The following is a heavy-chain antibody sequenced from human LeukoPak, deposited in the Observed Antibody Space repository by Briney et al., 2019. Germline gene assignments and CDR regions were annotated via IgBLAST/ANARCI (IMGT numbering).Heavy chain of an antibody. D-gene: IGHD2-8*01. J-gene: IGHJ4*02. CDR3: ARDQDGCFDY. V-gene: IGHV4-34*01. CDR2: INHSGST. Sequence: SETLSLTCAVYGGSFSGYYWSWIRQPPGKGLEWIGEINHSGSTNYNPSLKSRVTISVDMSKNQFSLKLSSVTAADTAVYYCARDQDGCFDYWGQGTLVTVSS. CDR1: GGSFSGYY.